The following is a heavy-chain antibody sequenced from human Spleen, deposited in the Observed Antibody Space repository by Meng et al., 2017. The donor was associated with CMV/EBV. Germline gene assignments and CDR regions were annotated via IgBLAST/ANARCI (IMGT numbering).Heavy chain of an antibody. D-gene: IGHD2-2*01. CDR3: AGLSVVPAIMVFDY. J-gene: IGHJ4*02. Sequence: LRLSCTVSGGSNSSGGYYWSWIRQHPGKGLEWIGYIYYSGSTYYNPSLKSRVTISVDTSKNQFSLKLSSVTAADTAVYYCAGLSVVPAIMVFDYWGQGTLVTVS. CDR1: GGSNSSGGYY. CDR2: IYYSGST. V-gene: IGHV4-31*03.